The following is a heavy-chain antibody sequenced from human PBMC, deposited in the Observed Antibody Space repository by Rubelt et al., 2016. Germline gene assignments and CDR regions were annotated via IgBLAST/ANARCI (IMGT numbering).Heavy chain of an antibody. CDR3: SRLMGYSTIDY. CDR1: GYRFTNYW. J-gene: IGHJ4*02. D-gene: IGHD5-12*01. V-gene: IGHV5-51*01. Sequence: EVQLLQSGAEVKKPGESLKISCKGSGYRFTNYWIGWVRQMPGKGLEWMGIIHPGNSATRYSPSFQGQVTISADKSINTAYLQWSSLKASDTAIYYCSRLMGYSTIDYWGQGTLVTVSS. CDR2: IHPGNSAT.